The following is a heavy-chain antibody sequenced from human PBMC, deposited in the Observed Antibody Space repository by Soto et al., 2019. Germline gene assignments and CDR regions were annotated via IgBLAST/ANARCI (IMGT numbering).Heavy chain of an antibody. CDR1: GGTFSSYA. Sequence: QVQLVQSGAEVKKPGSSVKVSCKASGGTFSSYAISWVRQAPGQGLEWMGGMIPIFGTANYAQKFQGRVTITADESTSTAYMYLSSLRSEDTAVYYFARDHEAGYCSSTSCLPYYYYGMDIWGQGTTVTVSS. D-gene: IGHD2-2*01. V-gene: IGHV1-69*01. CDR2: MIPIFGTA. J-gene: IGHJ6*02. CDR3: ARDHEAGYCSSTSCLPYYYYGMDI.